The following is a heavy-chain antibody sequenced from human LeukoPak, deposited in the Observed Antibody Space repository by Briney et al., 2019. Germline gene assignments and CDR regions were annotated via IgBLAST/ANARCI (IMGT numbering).Heavy chain of an antibody. D-gene: IGHD6-19*01. CDR3: ARGTAITAGIDF. Sequence: GGSLRLSCTASGFAFSTYWMFWVRQAPGKGLVWVSQINPEGANTTYGDPAKGRFTASRDNAKNALHLQMNSLRVDDTAVYYCARGTAITAGIDFWGQGTLVTVSS. CDR1: GFAFSTYW. CDR2: INPEGANT. J-gene: IGHJ4*02. V-gene: IGHV3-74*01.